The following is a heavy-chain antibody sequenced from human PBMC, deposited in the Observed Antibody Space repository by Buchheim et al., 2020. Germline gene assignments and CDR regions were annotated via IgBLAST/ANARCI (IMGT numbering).Heavy chain of an antibody. V-gene: IGHV3-74*01. CDR3: ASLSHSGSYPRDYYGMDV. CDR2: INSDGSST. Sequence: EVQLVESGGGLVQPGGSLRLSCAASGFTFSSYWMHWVRQAPGKGLVWFSRINSDGSSTSYADSLKGRFTISRANAKNTMYLQMNSLRAEDTAVYYCASLSHSGSYPRDYYGMDVWGQGTT. J-gene: IGHJ6*02. CDR1: GFTFSSYW. D-gene: IGHD1-26*01.